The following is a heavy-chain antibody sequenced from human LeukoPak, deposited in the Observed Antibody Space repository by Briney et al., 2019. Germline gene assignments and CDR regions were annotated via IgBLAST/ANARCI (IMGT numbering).Heavy chain of an antibody. CDR2: IYHGDSDT. Sequence: GGSLHIPFQGSGYVFTSYLIGWVRPMPGKGLEWIGSIYHGDSDTRYSPYFQGQVTISADKSISTAYLQWSSLKAADTAMYYCARQDVAVTVDYWGQGTLVTVSS. CDR1: GYVFTSYL. J-gene: IGHJ4*02. CDR3: ARQDVAVTVDY. V-gene: IGHV5-51*01. D-gene: IGHD4-23*01.